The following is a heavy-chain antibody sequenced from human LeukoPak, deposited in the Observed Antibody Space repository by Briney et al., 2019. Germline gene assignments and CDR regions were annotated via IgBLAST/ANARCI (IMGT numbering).Heavy chain of an antibody. CDR2: IYHSGST. CDR3: ARAYYGSGNTYYFDY. CDR1: GYSISSGYY. J-gene: IGHJ4*02. V-gene: IGHV4-38-2*02. Sequence: PSETLSLTCTVSGYSISSGYYWGWIRQPPGKGLEWIGSIYHSGSTYYNPSLKSRVTISVDTSKNQFSLKLNSVTAADTAVYYCARAYYGSGNTYYFDYWGQGTLVTISS. D-gene: IGHD3-10*01.